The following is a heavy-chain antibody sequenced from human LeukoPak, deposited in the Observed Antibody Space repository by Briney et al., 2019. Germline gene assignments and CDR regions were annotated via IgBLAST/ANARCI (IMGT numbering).Heavy chain of an antibody. V-gene: IGHV3-7*03. Sequence: GGSLRLSCAASGFTFSSYWMNWARQAPGKGLEWVASINHNGNVNYYVDSVKGRFTISRDNAKNSLYLQMSNLRAEDTAVYFCARGGGLDVWGQGTLVTVSS. CDR2: INHNGNVN. J-gene: IGHJ4*02. CDR1: GFTFSSYW. CDR3: ARGGGLDV. D-gene: IGHD3/OR15-3a*01.